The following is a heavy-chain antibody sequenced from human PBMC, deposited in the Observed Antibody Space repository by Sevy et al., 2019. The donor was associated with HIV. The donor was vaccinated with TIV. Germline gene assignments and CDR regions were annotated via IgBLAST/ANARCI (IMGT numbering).Heavy chain of an antibody. Sequence: GGSLRLSCAASGFTFNNYGMHWVRQAPGKGLEWVAVIWNDQINKHYADSVKGRFTISRDNSKNTLYLQMNSLRAEDKAVYYWASLPNNLYDTCGSSGDGAFDLWGRGKMVTVSS. D-gene: IGHD3-22*01. J-gene: IGHJ3*01. CDR1: GFTFNNYG. CDR2: IWNDQINK. CDR3: ASLPNNLYDTCGSSGDGAFDL. V-gene: IGHV3-33*03.